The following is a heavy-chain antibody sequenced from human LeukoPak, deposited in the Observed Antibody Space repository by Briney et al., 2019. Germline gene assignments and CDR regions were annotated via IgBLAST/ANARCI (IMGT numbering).Heavy chain of an antibody. V-gene: IGHV3-23*01. Sequence: GGSLRLSCAVSGITFRDYAMTWVRQAPGKGLEWVSVISGSGGTTYYADSVEGRFVMSRDNSKNTLYLQMNILRTDDSAVYYCAKREYDSSAYPMYPIDYWGQGTLVTVSA. CDR1: GITFRDYA. CDR2: ISGSGGTT. CDR3: AKREYDSSAYPMYPIDY. D-gene: IGHD3-22*01. J-gene: IGHJ4*02.